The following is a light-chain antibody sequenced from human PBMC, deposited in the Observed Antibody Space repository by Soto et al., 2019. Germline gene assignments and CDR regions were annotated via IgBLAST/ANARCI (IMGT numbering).Light chain of an antibody. CDR1: QSISSW. CDR3: QQYNSYSWT. V-gene: IGKV1-5*03. Sequence: DIQMTQSPSTLSASVGDRVTITCRASQSISSWLAWYQQKPGKAPNLLIYKASSLQSGVPSRFRGSGSGTEFTLTISSLQPDDFATYSCQQYNSYSWTFGRGTKVEIK. CDR2: KAS. J-gene: IGKJ1*01.